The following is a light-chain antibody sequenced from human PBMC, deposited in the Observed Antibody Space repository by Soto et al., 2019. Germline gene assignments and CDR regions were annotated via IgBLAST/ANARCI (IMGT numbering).Light chain of an antibody. V-gene: IGLV1-51*01. CDR2: DDN. CDR3: GSWDSSLSAYA. CDR1: SSNIGGNS. Sequence: QSVLTQPPSVSAAPGQKVTTSCSGSSSNIGGNSVSWYQQLPGTAPKLLIYDDNKRPSGIPDRFPGSKSGTSATLGITGFQTGDEADYYCGSWDSSLSAYAFGTGTKVTVL. J-gene: IGLJ1*01.